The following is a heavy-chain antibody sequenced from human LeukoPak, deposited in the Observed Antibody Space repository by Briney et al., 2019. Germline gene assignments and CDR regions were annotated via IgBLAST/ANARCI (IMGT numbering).Heavy chain of an antibody. Sequence: GGSLRLSCAASGFTFSSYGVHWVRQAPGKGLEWVAVIWYDGSNKYYADSVKGRFTISRDNSKNTLYLQMNSLRAEDTAVYYCAFGYGDYGDAFDIWGQGTMVTVSS. CDR3: AFGYGDYGDAFDI. J-gene: IGHJ3*02. D-gene: IGHD4-17*01. V-gene: IGHV3-33*01. CDR2: IWYDGSNK. CDR1: GFTFSSYG.